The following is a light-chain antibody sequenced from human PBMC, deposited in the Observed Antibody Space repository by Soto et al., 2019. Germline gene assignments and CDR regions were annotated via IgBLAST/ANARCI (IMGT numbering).Light chain of an antibody. CDR3: VLYMGSGISV. J-gene: IGLJ2*01. CDR2: NTY. Sequence: QTVVTQEPSFSVSPGGTVILTCGLSSGSVSTSYYPSWYQQTPGQAPRTLIYNTYTRSSGVPDRFSASILGDKAALTITGAQADDESDYYCVLYMGSGISVFGGGTKLTVL. CDR1: SGSVSTSYY. V-gene: IGLV8-61*01.